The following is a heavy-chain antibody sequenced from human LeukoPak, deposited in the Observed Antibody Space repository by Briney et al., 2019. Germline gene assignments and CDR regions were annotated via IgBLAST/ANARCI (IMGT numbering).Heavy chain of an antibody. J-gene: IGHJ4*02. CDR1: GFTFSGAW. CDR2: IREDGTEK. CDR3: ARDAGYGYDRFDY. Sequence: GGSLRLSCTASGFTFSGAWMTWVRQAPGKGLEWVANIREDGTEKNYVDSVKGRFTISRDNAKNSLFLQMSNLRDDDTAIYYCARDAGYGYDRFDYWGQGTQVTVSS. D-gene: IGHD5-18*01. V-gene: IGHV3-7*01.